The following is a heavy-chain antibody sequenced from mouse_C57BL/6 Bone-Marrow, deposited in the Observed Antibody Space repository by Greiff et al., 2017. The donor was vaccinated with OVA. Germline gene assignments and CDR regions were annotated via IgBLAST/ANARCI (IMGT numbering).Heavy chain of an antibody. Sequence: EVQVVESGGGLVKPGGSLKLSCAASGFTFSDYGMHWVRQAPEKGLEWVAYISSGSSTIYYADTVKGRFTISRDNAKNTLFLQMTRLRSEDTAMYYCARGNYGGGAMDYWGQGTSVTVSS. V-gene: IGHV5-17*01. CDR1: GFTFSDYG. D-gene: IGHD2-1*01. CDR3: ARGNYGGGAMDY. J-gene: IGHJ4*01. CDR2: ISSGSSTI.